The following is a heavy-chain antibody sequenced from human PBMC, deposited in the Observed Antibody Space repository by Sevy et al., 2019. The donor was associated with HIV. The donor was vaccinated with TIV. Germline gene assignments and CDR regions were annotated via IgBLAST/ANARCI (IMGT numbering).Heavy chain of an antibody. J-gene: IGHJ6*02. V-gene: IGHV5-51*01. D-gene: IGHD3-9*01. Sequence: GESLKISCKGSGYSFTSYWIGWVRQMPGKGLEWMGIIYPGDSDTRYSPSFQGQVTISADKSISNAYLQWSSLKASDTAMYYCARKRYDILTGYYNVYGMDVWGQGTTVTVSS. CDR2: IYPGDSDT. CDR1: GYSFTSYW. CDR3: ARKRYDILTGYYNVYGMDV.